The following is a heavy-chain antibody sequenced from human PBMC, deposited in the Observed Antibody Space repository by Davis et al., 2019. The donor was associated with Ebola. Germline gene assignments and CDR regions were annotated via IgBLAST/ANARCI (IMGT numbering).Heavy chain of an antibody. CDR2: IYSGGST. J-gene: IGHJ6*04. V-gene: IGHV3-53*01. CDR1: GFIVSSSY. D-gene: IGHD6-6*01. CDR3: ASRPAGMDV. Sequence: PGGSLRLSCAASGFIVSSSYMNWVRQTPGKGLEWVSVIYSGGSTDYADSVKGRLTISRDNSKNTVYFQMNSLRAEDTAVYYCASRPAGMDVWGKGTTVTVSS.